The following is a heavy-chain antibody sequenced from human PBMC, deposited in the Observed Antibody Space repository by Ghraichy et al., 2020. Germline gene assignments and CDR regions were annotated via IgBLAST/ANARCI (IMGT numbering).Heavy chain of an antibody. V-gene: IGHV4-4*07. CDR2: IYTSGST. CDR3: ARDGGSYGDYYFDY. D-gene: IGHD4-17*01. Sequence: GSLRLSCTVSGGSISSYYWSLIRQPAGKGLEWIGRIYTSGSTNYNPSLKSRVTMSVDTSKNQFSLKLSSVTAADTAVYYCARDGGSYGDYYFDYWGQGTLVTVSS. CDR1: GGSISSYY. J-gene: IGHJ4*02.